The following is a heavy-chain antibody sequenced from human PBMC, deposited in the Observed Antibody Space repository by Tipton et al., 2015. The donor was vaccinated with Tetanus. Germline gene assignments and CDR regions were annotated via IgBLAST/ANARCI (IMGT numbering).Heavy chain of an antibody. V-gene: IGHV5-51*01. CDR3: ARRRMAAAGGAFDI. CDR2: IDPGDSDT. J-gene: IGHJ3*02. Sequence: QLVQSGAEVKKPGESLKISCEGSGYSFPSYWIGWVRQKPGKGLGWMGFIDPGDSDTRYSPSFQGQVTMSAAQSISTAYLQWRSLKASDSAIYYCARRRMAAAGGAFDIWGQGTLVTVSA. D-gene: IGHD6-13*01. CDR1: GYSFPSYW.